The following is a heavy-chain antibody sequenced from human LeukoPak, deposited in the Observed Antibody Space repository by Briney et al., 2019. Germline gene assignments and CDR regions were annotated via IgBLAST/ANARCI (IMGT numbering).Heavy chain of an antibody. D-gene: IGHD6-13*01. CDR2: ISSSSGNTI. Sequence: GGSLGLSCAASGFTCSSYSMNWVRQAPGKGLEWVSYISSSSGNTIYYADSVRGRFTISRDNAKNSLYLQMNSLRAEDTAVYYCAREVAGYSSSWLHAFDIWGQGTMVTVSS. CDR1: GFTCSSYS. CDR3: AREVAGYSSSWLHAFDI. J-gene: IGHJ3*02. V-gene: IGHV3-48*04.